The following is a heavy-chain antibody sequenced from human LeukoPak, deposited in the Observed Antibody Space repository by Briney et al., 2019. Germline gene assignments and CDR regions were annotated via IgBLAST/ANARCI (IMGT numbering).Heavy chain of an antibody. J-gene: IGHJ3*01. CDR3: ARDPSSGWYGYAFDV. Sequence: GGSLRLSCAASGFTFSSYSMNWLRLAPGKELEWVSCITSSSNIYYAESVKGRFTISRDNAKNSLYLQMNSLRAEDTAVYYCARDPSSGWYGYAFDVWGQGTMVTVSS. CDR2: ITSSSNI. CDR1: GFTFSSYS. D-gene: IGHD6-19*01. V-gene: IGHV3-21*01.